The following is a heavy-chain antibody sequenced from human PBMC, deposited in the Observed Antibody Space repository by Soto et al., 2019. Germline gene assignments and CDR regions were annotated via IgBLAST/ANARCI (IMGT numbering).Heavy chain of an antibody. Sequence: QVQLVQSGAEVKKPGASVKVSCKASGYTFTSYYMHWLRQAPGQGLEWMGIINPSGGSTFYAQNDQGRVTITRYTSKSTVYMELSSLRSEDTAVYYCARGMTTVTSDAFDIWGQGTMVTVSS. CDR2: INPSGGST. CDR3: ARGMTTVTSDAFDI. D-gene: IGHD4-4*01. V-gene: IGHV1-46*01. CDR1: GYTFTSYY. J-gene: IGHJ3*02.